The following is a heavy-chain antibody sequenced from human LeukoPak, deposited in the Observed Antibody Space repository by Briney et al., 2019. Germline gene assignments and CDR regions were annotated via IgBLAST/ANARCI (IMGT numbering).Heavy chain of an antibody. CDR3: ARFPRRDNWFDP. CDR2: IYYSGST. V-gene: IGHV4-30-4*01. CDR1: GGSISSGDYY. Sequence: SETLSLTCTVSGGSISSGDYYWSWIRQPPGTGLEWIGYIYYSGSTYYNPSLKSRVTISVDTSKNQFSLKLSSVTAADTAVYYCARFPRRDNWFDPWGQGTLVTVSS. J-gene: IGHJ5*02.